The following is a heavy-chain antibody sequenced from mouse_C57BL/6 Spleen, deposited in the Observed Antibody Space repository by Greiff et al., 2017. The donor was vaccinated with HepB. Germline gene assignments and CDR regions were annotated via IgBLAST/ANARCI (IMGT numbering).Heavy chain of an antibody. CDR2: ISNGGGST. V-gene: IGHV5-12*01. CDR3: ARHGGYDYTRYFDV. Sequence: DVMLVESGGGLVQPGGSLKLSCAASGFTFSDYYLYWVRQTPEKRLEWVAYISNGGGSTYYPDTVKARFTISRDNAKNTLYLQMSRLKSEDTAMYYCARHGGYDYTRYFDVWGTGTTVTVSS. CDR1: GFTFSDYY. D-gene: IGHD2-4*01. J-gene: IGHJ1*03.